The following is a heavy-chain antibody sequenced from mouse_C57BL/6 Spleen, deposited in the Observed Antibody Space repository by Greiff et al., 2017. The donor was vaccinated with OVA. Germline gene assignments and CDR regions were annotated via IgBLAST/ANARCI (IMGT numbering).Heavy chain of an antibody. CDR1: GYTFTDHT. V-gene: IGHV1-78*01. CDR2: IYPRDGST. J-gene: IGHJ1*03. CDR3: AREGDYYGSSFYWYFDF. D-gene: IGHD1-1*01. Sequence: VMLQQSDAELVKPGASVKISCKVSGYTFTDHTIHWMKQRPEQGLEWIGYIYPRDGSTKYNEKFKGKATLTADKSSSTAYMQLNSLTSEDSAVXFCAREGDYYGSSFYWYFDFWGTGTTVTVSS.